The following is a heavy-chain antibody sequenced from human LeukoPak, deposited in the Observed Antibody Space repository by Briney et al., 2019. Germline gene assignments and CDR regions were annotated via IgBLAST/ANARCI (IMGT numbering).Heavy chain of an antibody. CDR3: ARPDYGGNSGEYYYYGMDV. CDR1: GFTFSSYS. D-gene: IGHD4-23*01. Sequence: GGSLRLSCAASGFTFSSYSMNWVRQAPGKGLEWISYISGSSSTMYYADSVKGRFTISRDSAKSSLFLQMNSLRAEDTAVYYCARPDYGGNSGEYYYYGMDVWGQGTTVTVSS. V-gene: IGHV3-48*01. J-gene: IGHJ6*02. CDR2: ISGSSSTM.